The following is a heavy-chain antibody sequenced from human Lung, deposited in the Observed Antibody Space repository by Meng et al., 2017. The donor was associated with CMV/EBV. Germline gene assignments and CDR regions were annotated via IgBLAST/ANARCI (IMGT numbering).Heavy chain of an antibody. D-gene: IGHD1-26*01. Sequence: GGSLRLXCAASGFIFSDYYMTWIRQAPGKGLEWVAYISSRGSIKKYADSVEGRFTISRDNAKKSLYLQMNSLGAEDTAFYYCARDFSAVHNWFDAWGRGTLVTVSS. CDR1: GFIFSDYY. V-gene: IGHV3-11*04. J-gene: IGHJ5*02. CDR3: ARDFSAVHNWFDA. CDR2: ISSRGSIK.